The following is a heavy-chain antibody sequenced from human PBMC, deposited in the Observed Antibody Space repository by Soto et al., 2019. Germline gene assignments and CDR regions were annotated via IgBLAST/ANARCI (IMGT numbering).Heavy chain of an antibody. J-gene: IGHJ5*02. Sequence: QVQLAQSGVEVKKPGASVKVSCKASGYTFSSYGISWVRQAPGQGLEWMGWISAYNGDVNYAQNFQGRVTMATDTSTRTAYMELRSLRSDDTAIYYCARDGPIISTRSWLDPWGPGTLVTVSS. D-gene: IGHD1-1*01. CDR1: GYTFSSYG. V-gene: IGHV1-18*04. CDR2: ISAYNGDV. CDR3: ARDGPIISTRSWLDP.